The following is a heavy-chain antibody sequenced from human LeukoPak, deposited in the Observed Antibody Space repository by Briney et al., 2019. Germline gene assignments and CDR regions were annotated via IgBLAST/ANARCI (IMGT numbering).Heavy chain of an antibody. D-gene: IGHD2-15*01. CDR1: GYSFSSYD. CDR3: ARAPSCSGIRPSLGYYYHLDV. CDR2: MNPNSGNT. J-gene: IGHJ6*03. V-gene: IGHV1-8*01. Sequence: ASVKVSCKASGYSFSSYDINWVRQATGQGLEWMGWMNPNSGNTGYAQKLQGRVTLTRNTSISTAYMEVSSLRSEDTAVYYCARAPSCSGIRPSLGYYYHLDVWGKGTTVTVSS.